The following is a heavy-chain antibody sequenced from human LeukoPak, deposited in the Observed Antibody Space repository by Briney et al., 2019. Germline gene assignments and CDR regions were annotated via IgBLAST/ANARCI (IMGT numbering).Heavy chain of an antibody. J-gene: IGHJ4*02. CDR3: ARGGITYNDILTGYYVGDY. V-gene: IGHV1-8*02. Sequence: ASVKVSCKASGYTFTSYGISWVRQATGQGLEWMGWMNPNSGNTGYAQKFQGRVTMTRDTSISTAYMELSSLRSEDTAVYYCARGGITYNDILTGYYVGDYWGQGTLVTVSS. CDR2: MNPNSGNT. CDR1: GYTFTSYG. D-gene: IGHD3-9*01.